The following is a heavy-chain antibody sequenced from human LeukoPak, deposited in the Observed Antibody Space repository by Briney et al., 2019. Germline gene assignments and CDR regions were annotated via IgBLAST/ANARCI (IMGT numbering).Heavy chain of an antibody. J-gene: IGHJ4*02. V-gene: IGHV3-9*01. D-gene: IGHD6-13*01. CDR2: IVWNSGSI. CDR1: GFTFDDYA. CDR3: AKDVGYSSTFTFEY. Sequence: GGSLRLSCAASGFTFDDYAMHWVRQAPGKGLEWVSGIVWNSGSIDYADSVKGRFTISRDNAKSSLYLQMNNLRDEDTAFYYCAKDVGYSSTFTFEYWGQGTLVTVSS.